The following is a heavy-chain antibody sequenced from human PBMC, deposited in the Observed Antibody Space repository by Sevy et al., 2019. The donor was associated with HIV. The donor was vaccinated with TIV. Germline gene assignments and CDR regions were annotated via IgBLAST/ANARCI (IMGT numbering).Heavy chain of an antibody. D-gene: IGHD3-22*01. Sequence: GGSLRLPCAASGFSVSSNYMSWVRQAPGKGLEWVSLIYSSGRTYYGDSVKGRFTISRDDSKNTLYLQMNSVRAEDTALYYCTRVHSGGYPFDYWGQGSLVTVSS. CDR1: GFSVSSNY. CDR2: IYSSGRT. J-gene: IGHJ4*02. CDR3: TRVHSGGYPFDY. V-gene: IGHV3-53*01.